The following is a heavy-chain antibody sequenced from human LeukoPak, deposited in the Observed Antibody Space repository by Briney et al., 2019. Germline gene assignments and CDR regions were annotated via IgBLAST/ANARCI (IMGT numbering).Heavy chain of an antibody. CDR1: EFTFSSYG. Sequence: GGSLRLSCAASEFTFSSYGMHWVRQAPGKGLAWVSGISGSGGSTYYADSVKGRFTISRDNSKNTLYLQMNSLRAEDTAVYYCAKGRYFDWFSVSSWFDPWGQGTLVTVSS. D-gene: IGHD3-9*01. CDR2: ISGSGGST. J-gene: IGHJ5*02. CDR3: AKGRYFDWFSVSSWFDP. V-gene: IGHV3-23*01.